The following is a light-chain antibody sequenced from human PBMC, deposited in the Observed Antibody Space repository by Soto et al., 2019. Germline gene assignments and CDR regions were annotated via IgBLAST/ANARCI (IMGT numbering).Light chain of an antibody. CDR2: DAS. V-gene: IGKV1-13*02. Sequence: AIQLTQSPSSLSASVGDRVTITCRSSQGVSNALAWYQQKPGRPPKLLVYDASTLQRGVPPRFSGSGSGTDFTLTISYLQPEGFATYYCQHFSTYPLTFGGGTKVEI. CDR3: QHFSTYPLT. CDR1: QGVSNA. J-gene: IGKJ4*01.